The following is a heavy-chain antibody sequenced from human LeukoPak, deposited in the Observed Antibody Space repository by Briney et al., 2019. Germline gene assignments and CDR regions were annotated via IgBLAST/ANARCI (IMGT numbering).Heavy chain of an antibody. V-gene: IGHV3-21*01. Sequence: GGSLRLSCAASGFIFSSYSMIWVRQAPGKGLEWVSSISSSSRYIHYADSVKGRFTISRDNAKNSLYLQMNSLRADDTAIYYCASPGDYGDYGYDYWSQGTLVTVSS. J-gene: IGHJ4*02. CDR1: GFIFSSYS. CDR3: ASPGDYGDYGYDY. D-gene: IGHD4-17*01. CDR2: ISSSSRYI.